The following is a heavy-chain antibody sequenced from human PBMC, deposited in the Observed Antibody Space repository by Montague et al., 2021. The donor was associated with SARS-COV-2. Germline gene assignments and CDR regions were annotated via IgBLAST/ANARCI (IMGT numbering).Heavy chain of an antibody. D-gene: IGHD3-16*01. CDR1: GFTFGGYA. J-gene: IGHJ4*02. CDR2: IRSEAYGGTT. V-gene: IGHV3-49*04. CDR3: ARDRSFFDYLWGY. Sequence: SLSLSWSGSGFTFGGYAMSWVRQAPGKGLEWVGFIRSEAYGGTTEYAASVRGRFTISRDDSKSIAYLQMNSLKTEDTAVYFCARDRSFFDYLWGYWGQGTLVTVSS.